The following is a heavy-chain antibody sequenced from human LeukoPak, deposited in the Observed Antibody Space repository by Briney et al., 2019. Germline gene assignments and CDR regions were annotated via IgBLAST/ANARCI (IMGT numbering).Heavy chain of an antibody. CDR2: INPSGGST. CDR1: GYTFTSYY. V-gene: IGHV1-46*01. Sequence: ASVKVSCKASGYTFTSYYMHWVRQAPGQGLEWMGIINPSGGSTSYAQKFQGRVTMTRDTSTSTVYMELSRLRSEDTAVYYCARGTATTVVTPEYAFDIWGQGTMVTVSS. CDR3: ARGTATTVVTPEYAFDI. J-gene: IGHJ3*02. D-gene: IGHD4-23*01.